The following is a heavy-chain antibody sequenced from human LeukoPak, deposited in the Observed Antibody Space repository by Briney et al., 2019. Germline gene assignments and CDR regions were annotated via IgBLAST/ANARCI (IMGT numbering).Heavy chain of an antibody. CDR2: SYYSGTT. J-gene: IGHJ5*01. CDR1: GGSITSHS. Sequence: SETLSLTCNVSGGSITSHSWNWIRQSPGKGLEWIGYSYYSGTTNYSPSLKSRVTISVDTSKNQFSLRLSSVTAADTAVYYCARQFGSDSWGQGTLVTVSS. V-gene: IGHV4-59*08. CDR3: ARQFGSDS. D-gene: IGHD3-10*01.